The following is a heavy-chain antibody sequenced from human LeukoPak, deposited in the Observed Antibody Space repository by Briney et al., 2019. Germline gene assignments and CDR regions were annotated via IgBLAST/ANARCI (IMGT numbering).Heavy chain of an antibody. CDR1: GGSFSGYY. Sequence: PSETLSLTCAVYGGSFSGYYWSWIRQPPGKGLEWIGEINHSGSTNYNPSLKSRVTISVDTSKNQFSLKLSSVTAADTAVYYCARGRGYDYVWGSYRPVLDYWGQGTLVTVSS. V-gene: IGHV4-34*01. D-gene: IGHD3-16*02. CDR3: ARGRGYDYVWGSYRPVLDY. J-gene: IGHJ4*02. CDR2: INHSGST.